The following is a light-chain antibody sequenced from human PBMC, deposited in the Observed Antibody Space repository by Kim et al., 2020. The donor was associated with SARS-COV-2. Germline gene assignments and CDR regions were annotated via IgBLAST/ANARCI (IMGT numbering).Light chain of an antibody. J-gene: IGLJ1*01. Sequence: HSALTQPASVSGSPGQSITISCTGTSSDIGGYNYVSWYQQHPDKAPQLVIYDVTKRPSGVSNRFSGSKSGNTASLTISGLQAEDEADYYCSSYTTPSSFIFRRGTQVTVL. V-gene: IGLV2-14*01. CDR3: SSYTTPSSFI. CDR2: DVT. CDR1: SSDIGGYNY.